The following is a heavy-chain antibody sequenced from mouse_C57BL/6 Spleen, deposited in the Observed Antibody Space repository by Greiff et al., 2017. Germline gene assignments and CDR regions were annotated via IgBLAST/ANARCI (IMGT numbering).Heavy chain of an antibody. D-gene: IGHD1-1*01. CDR1: GFTFSDYG. CDR3: ARGYYYGSSYDAMDY. J-gene: IGHJ4*01. V-gene: IGHV5-17*01. Sequence: EVMLVESGGGLVKPGGSLKLSCAASGFTFSDYGMHWVRQAPEKGLEWVAYISSGSSTIYYADTVKGRFTISRDNAKNTLFLQMTSLRSEDTAMYYCARGYYYGSSYDAMDYWGQGTSVTVSS. CDR2: ISSGSSTI.